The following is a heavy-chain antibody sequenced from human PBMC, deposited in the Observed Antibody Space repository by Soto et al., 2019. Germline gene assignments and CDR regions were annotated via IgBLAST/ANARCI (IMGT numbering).Heavy chain of an antibody. Sequence: SQTLSLTCATSGDSVSSNSAAWNWIRQSPSRGLEWLGRTYYRSKWYNDYAVSVKSRITINPDTSKNQFSLQLNSVTPEDTAVYYCARAERITIFGVVPYYFDYWGQGTLVTV. V-gene: IGHV6-1*01. D-gene: IGHD3-3*01. CDR3: ARAERITIFGVVPYYFDY. CDR2: TYYRSKWYN. J-gene: IGHJ4*02. CDR1: GDSVSSNSAA.